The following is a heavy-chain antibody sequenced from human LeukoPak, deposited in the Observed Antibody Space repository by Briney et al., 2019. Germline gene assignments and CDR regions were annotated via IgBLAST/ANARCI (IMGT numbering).Heavy chain of an antibody. CDR3: ARDLTMYGMDV. D-gene: IGHD1-1*01. Sequence: PSETLSLTCAVSGGSISSGGYSWSWIRQPPGKGLEWIGYIYHSGSTNYNPSLKSRVTISVDKSKNQFSLKLSSVTAADTAVYYCARDLTMYGMDVWGQGTTVIVSS. J-gene: IGHJ6*02. CDR1: GGSISSGGYS. V-gene: IGHV4-30-2*01. CDR2: IYHSGST.